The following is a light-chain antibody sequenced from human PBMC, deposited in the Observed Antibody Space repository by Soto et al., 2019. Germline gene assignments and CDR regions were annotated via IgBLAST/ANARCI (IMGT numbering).Light chain of an antibody. CDR2: DVS. Sequence: QSVLTQPASVSGSPGQSITISCTGTSSDVGGYDFVSWYQHHPGKAPRLMIYDVSHRPSGVSDRFSASKSGNTASLTISGLLAEDEADYYCSACTTISNYVFGNGTKVTV. CDR1: SSDVGGYDF. V-gene: IGLV2-14*01. J-gene: IGLJ1*01. CDR3: SACTTISNYV.